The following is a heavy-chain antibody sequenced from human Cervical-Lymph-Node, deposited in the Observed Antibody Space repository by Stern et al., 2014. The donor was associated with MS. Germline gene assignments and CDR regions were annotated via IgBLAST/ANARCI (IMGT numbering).Heavy chain of an antibody. CDR2: IFPGYGTP. CDR3: ALSSETSDRWYTLGYDL. J-gene: IGHJ5*02. D-gene: IGHD6-13*01. V-gene: IGHV1-69*01. Sequence: QLVESGAEVTKPGSSVKVSCKASGGTFSKFPSSWVRQAPGQGLEWLGGIFPGYGTPTYAQEFRGRVTITADDSTSTVYMELSSIRSDDTAVYYCALSSETSDRWYTLGYDLWGQGTLVTVSS. CDR1: GGTFSKFP.